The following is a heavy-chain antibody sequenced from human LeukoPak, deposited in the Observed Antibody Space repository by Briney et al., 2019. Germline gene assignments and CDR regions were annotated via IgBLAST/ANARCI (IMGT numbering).Heavy chain of an antibody. Sequence: SQTLSLTCAISGDSVSSNSAAWNWIRQSPSRDLEWLGRTYYRSKWYNDYAVSVKSRVTINPDTSKNQFSLQLNSVTPEDTAVYYCARDPSMAVAAPFDYWGQGTLVTVSS. J-gene: IGHJ4*02. CDR1: GDSVSSNSAA. D-gene: IGHD6-19*01. CDR2: TYYRSKWYN. V-gene: IGHV6-1*01. CDR3: ARDPSMAVAAPFDY.